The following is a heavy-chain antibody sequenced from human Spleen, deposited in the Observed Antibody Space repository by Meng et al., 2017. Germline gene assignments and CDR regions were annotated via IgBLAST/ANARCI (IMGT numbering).Heavy chain of an antibody. D-gene: IGHD3/OR15-3a*01. CDR2: IYSTGET. Sequence: VQLQESGRGLVGPSQDLALTCPVSGDFISSDHSYWGWIRQSPGRGLEWIGFIYSTGETYYNPSLKSRLTISVDTSKNQFPLKLVSVTAADTAVYYCATSLDFWTGDHSGYWGQGILVTVSS. V-gene: IGHV4-30-4*01. CDR3: ATSLDFWTGDHSGY. CDR1: GDFISSDHSY. J-gene: IGHJ4*02.